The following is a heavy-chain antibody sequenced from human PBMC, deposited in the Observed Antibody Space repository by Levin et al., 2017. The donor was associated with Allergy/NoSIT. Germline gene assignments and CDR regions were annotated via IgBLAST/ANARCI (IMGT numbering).Heavy chain of an antibody. D-gene: IGHD5-12*01. J-gene: IGHJ4*02. CDR2: INSDGSST. V-gene: IGHV3-74*01. CDR1: GFTFSSYW. CDR3: ARVRGYSGYDLAYYFDY. Sequence: GGSLRLSCAASGFTFSSYWMHWVRQAPGKGLVWVSRINSDGSSTSYADSVKGRFTISRDNAKNTLYLQMNSLRAEDTAVYYCARVRGYSGYDLAYYFDYWGQGTLVTVSS.